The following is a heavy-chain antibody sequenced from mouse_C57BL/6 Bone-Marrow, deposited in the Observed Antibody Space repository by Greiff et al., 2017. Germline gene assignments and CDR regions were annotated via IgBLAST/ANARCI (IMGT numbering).Heavy chain of an antibody. J-gene: IGHJ4*01. CDR3: TGGGAMDY. CDR2: IDPENGDT. Sequence: EVQLQQSGAELVRPGASVKLSCTASGFNIKDDYMHWVKQRPEQGLEWIGWIDPENGDTESASKFQGKATITEDTSSNTAYLQLSSLTSEDTAVYYCTGGGAMDYWGQGTSVTVSS. V-gene: IGHV14-4*01. CDR1: GFNIKDDY.